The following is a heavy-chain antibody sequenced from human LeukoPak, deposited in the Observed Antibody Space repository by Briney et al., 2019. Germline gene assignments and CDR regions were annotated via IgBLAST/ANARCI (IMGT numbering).Heavy chain of an antibody. V-gene: IGHV1-18*01. Sequence: ASVKVSCKASGYTFTSYGISWVRQAPEQGLEWMGWISAYNGNTNYAQKLQDRVTMSTDTSTSTAYMELRSLRSDDTAVYYCARNGARSTLPYNWFDPWGQGTLVTVSS. D-gene: IGHD1-1*01. CDR1: GYTFTSYG. CDR2: ISAYNGNT. J-gene: IGHJ5*02. CDR3: ARNGARSTLPYNWFDP.